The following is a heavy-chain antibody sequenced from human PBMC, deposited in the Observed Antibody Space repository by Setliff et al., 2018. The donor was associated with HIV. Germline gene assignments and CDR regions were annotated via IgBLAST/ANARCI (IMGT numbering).Heavy chain of an antibody. CDR1: GYTFTGYY. CDR3: VSAPPDIVSTNDYWYFDL. V-gene: IGHV1-2*02. J-gene: IGHJ2*01. Sequence: ASVKVSCKASGYTFTGYYMHWVRQAPGQGLEWMGWIKSNSGGTNYAQKFQGRVTMTRDTSISTAYMELSRLRSDDTAVYYCVSAPPDIVSTNDYWYFDLWGRGTLVTVS. CDR2: IKSNSGGT. D-gene: IGHD5-12*01.